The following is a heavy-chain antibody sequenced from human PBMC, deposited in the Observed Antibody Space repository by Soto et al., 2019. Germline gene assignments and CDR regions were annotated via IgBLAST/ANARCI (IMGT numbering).Heavy chain of an antibody. CDR3: ARSTVNPPYYYYYYMDV. CDR2: IYSGGST. Sequence: EVQLVESRGGLVQPGGSLRLSCAASGFTVSSNYMSWVRQAPGKGLEWVSVIYSGGSTYYADSVKGRFTISRDNSKNTLYLQMNSLRAEDTAVYYCARSTVNPPYYYYYYMDVWGKGTTVTVSS. CDR1: GFTVSSNY. D-gene: IGHD4-4*01. J-gene: IGHJ6*03. V-gene: IGHV3-66*01.